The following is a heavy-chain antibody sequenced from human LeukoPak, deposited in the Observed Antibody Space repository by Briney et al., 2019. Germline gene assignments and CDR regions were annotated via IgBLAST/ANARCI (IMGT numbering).Heavy chain of an antibody. CDR2: ISSSSSYI. CDR3: VGDSSGYELHFDY. Sequence: GGSLRLSCAASGFTFSSYAMNWVRQAPGKGLEWVSSISSSSSYIYYADSVKGRFTISRDNAKNSLYLQMNSLRAEDTAVYYCVGDSSGYELHFDYWGQGTLVTVSS. CDR1: GFTFSSYA. V-gene: IGHV3-21*01. J-gene: IGHJ4*02. D-gene: IGHD3-22*01.